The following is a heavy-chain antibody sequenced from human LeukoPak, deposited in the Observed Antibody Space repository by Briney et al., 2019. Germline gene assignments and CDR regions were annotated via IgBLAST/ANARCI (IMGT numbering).Heavy chain of an antibody. CDR1: GFTFSSYS. Sequence: GGSLRLSCAASGFTFSSYSMNWVRQAPGKGLEWVSSISSSSSYIYYADSVKGRFTISRDNAKNSLYLQMNSLRAEDTAVFYCARSFYGSGSYQDYWGQGTLVTVSS. CDR3: ARSFYGSGSYQDY. V-gene: IGHV3-21*01. CDR2: ISSSSSYI. J-gene: IGHJ4*02. D-gene: IGHD3-10*01.